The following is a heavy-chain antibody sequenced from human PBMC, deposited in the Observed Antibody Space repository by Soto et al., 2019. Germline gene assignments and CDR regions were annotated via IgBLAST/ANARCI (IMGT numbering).Heavy chain of an antibody. CDR2: ISYIGKT. D-gene: IGHD3-16*01. Sequence: WTWIRQPPGKGLDWIAYISYIGKTNYNPSLKSRVNISIDMSKNQFSLKLSSVTAADTAVYYCARMRGLGEISPYFDHWGQGILVTVSS. CDR3: ARMRGLGEISPYFDH. J-gene: IGHJ4*02. V-gene: IGHV4-59*01.